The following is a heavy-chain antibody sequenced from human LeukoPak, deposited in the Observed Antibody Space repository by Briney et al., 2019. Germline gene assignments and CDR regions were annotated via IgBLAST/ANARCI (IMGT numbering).Heavy chain of an antibody. D-gene: IGHD4-11*01. V-gene: IGHV5-51*01. CDR2: IYPGDSDT. J-gene: IGHJ4*02. Sequence: GESLKISCKGSGYSLTTYWIGWVRQMPGKGLEWMGIIYPGDSDTRYSPSFQGQVTISADKSISTAYLQWSSLKASDSAMYYWARVNAYSCFDYWGQGTLVTVSS. CDR3: ARVNAYSCFDY. CDR1: GYSLTTYW.